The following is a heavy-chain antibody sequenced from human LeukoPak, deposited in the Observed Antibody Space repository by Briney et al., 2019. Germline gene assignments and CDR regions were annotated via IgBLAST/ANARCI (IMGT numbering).Heavy chain of an antibody. D-gene: IGHD3-3*01. CDR1: GFTFSSYE. Sequence: GGSLRLSCAASGFTFSSYEMNWVRQAPGKGLEWVSYISSSGSTIYYADSVKGRFTISRDNAKNSLYLQMNSLRAEDTAVYYCARVLIFGVRGGYYFDYWGQGTLVTVSS. CDR2: ISSSGSTI. J-gene: IGHJ4*02. CDR3: ARVLIFGVRGGYYFDY. V-gene: IGHV3-48*03.